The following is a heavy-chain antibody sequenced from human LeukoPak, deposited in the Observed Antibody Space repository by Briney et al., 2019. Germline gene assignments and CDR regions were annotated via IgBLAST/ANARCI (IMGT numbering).Heavy chain of an antibody. CDR3: ARGDYDSSGYLNWFDP. D-gene: IGHD3-22*01. CDR2: ISAYNGNT. V-gene: IGHV1-18*01. J-gene: IGHJ5*02. CDR1: GYTFTSYG. Sequence: GASVKVSCKASGYTFTSYGISWVRQAPGQGLEWMGWISAYNGNTNYAQKLQGRVTMTTDTSASTAYMELSSLRSEDTAVYYCARGDYDSSGYLNWFDPWGQGTLVTVSS.